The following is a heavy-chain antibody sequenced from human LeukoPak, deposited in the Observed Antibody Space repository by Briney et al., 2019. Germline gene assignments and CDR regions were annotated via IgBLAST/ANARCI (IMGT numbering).Heavy chain of an antibody. V-gene: IGHV4-59*01. CDR2: IYYSGST. J-gene: IGHJ5*02. CDR1: GGSISSYY. Sequence: SETLSLTCTVSGGSISSYYWSWIRQPPGKGLEWIGYIYYSGSTNYNPSLKSRVTISVDTSKNQFSLKLSSVTAADTAVYYCARVLPPGGWFDPWGQGTLVTVSS. CDR3: ARVLPPGGWFDP.